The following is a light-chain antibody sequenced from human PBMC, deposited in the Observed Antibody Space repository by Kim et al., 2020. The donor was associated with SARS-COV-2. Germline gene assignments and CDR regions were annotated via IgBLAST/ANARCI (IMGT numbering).Light chain of an antibody. CDR3: QQYNNSPPWT. CDR1: QSVSSN. Sequence: EIVMTQSPGTLSVSPGERAILSCRASQSVSSNLAWYQQKPGQAPRLLIYGASTRATGIPARFSGSGSGTEFTLTISSLQSEDFAVYYCQQYNNSPPWTFGQGTKVDIK. J-gene: IGKJ1*01. V-gene: IGKV3-15*01. CDR2: GAS.